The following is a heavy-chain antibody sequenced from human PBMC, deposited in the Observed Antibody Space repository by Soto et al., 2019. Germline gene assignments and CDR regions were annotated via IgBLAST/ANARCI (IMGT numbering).Heavy chain of an antibody. J-gene: IGHJ6*02. Sequence: PGGSLRLSCAASGFTFDDYAMHWVRQAPGKGLEWVSGISWNSGSIGYADSVKGRFTISRDNAKNSLYLQMNSLRAEDTALYYCAKGMWGSYSDYGMDVWGQGTTVTVS. CDR3: AKGMWGSYSDYGMDV. D-gene: IGHD1-26*01. V-gene: IGHV3-9*01. CDR1: GFTFDDYA. CDR2: ISWNSGSI.